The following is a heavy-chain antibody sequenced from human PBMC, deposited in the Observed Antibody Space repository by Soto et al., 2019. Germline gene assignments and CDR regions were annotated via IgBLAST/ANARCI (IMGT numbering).Heavy chain of an antibody. D-gene: IGHD6-6*01. Sequence: GGSLRLSCAASGFTFSSYAMSWVRQAPGKGLEWVSAISGSGGSTYYADSVKGRFTISRDNSKNTLYLQMNSLRAEDTAVYYCAKDGVVTGLDYYYYYGMDVWGQGTTVTVSS. CDR2: ISGSGGST. CDR3: AKDGVVTGLDYYYYYGMDV. J-gene: IGHJ6*02. CDR1: GFTFSSYA. V-gene: IGHV3-23*01.